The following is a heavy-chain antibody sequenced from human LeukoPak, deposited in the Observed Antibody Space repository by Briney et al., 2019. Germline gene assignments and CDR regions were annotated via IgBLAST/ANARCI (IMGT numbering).Heavy chain of an antibody. CDR3: ARGGVGATGWVFYFDF. V-gene: IGHV4-34*01. CDR1: GGSFSGYY. D-gene: IGHD1-26*01. Sequence: SETLSLTCAVYGGSFSGYYWSWIRQPPGKGLEWIGEINHSGSTNYNPSLKSRVTISVDTSKNQFSLKLSSATAADTAVYYCARGGVGATGWVFYFDFWGQGIMVTVSS. CDR2: INHSGST. J-gene: IGHJ4*02.